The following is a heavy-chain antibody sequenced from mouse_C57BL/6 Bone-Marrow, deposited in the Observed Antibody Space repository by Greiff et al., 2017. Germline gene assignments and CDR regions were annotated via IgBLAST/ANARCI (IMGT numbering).Heavy chain of an antibody. CDR1: GFNIKNTY. Sequence: VQLQQSVAELVRPGASVKLSCTASGFNIKNTYMHWVQQRPEQGLEWIGRIDPASGNTTYAPKFQGKATITADPTSNTAFLQHSSLTSGGTAIYYCASDYYGSSRSDVWGTGTTVTVSS. D-gene: IGHD1-1*01. CDR3: ASDYYGSSRSDV. V-gene: IGHV14-3*01. CDR2: IDPASGNT. J-gene: IGHJ1*03.